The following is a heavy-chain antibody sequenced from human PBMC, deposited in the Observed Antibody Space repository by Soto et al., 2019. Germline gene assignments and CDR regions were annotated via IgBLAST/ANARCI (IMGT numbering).Heavy chain of an antibody. V-gene: IGHV1-69*13. CDR3: ARAPSAGTDYYYYGMDV. CDR2: IIPIFGTA. CDR1: GGTFSSYA. Sequence: SVKVSCKASGGTFSSYAISWVRQAPGQGLEWMGGIIPIFGTANYAQKFQGRVTITADESTSTAYMELSSLRSEDTAVYYCARAPSAGTDYYYYGMDVWGQGTTVTVSS. D-gene: IGHD6-13*01. J-gene: IGHJ6*02.